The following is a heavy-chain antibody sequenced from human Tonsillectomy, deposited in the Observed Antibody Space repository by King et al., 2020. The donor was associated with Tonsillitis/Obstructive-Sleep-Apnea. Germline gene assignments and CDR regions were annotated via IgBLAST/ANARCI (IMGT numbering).Heavy chain of an antibody. V-gene: IGHV2-5*02. CDR3: ARLVRGLFDS. D-gene: IGHD4-17*01. J-gene: IGHJ4*02. CDR1: GFSLTTSGVG. Sequence: TLKESGPPLVKPTQTLTLTCTVSGFSLTTSGVGVGWIRQPPGKALGGLALISWVDVRRYSPSLKSRLTIPKDASKNQLVLTMTNVDPVDTATYYCARLVRGLFDSWGQGTLVTVSS. CDR2: ISWVDVR.